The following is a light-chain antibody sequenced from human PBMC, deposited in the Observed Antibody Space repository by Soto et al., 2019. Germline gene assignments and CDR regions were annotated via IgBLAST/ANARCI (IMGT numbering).Light chain of an antibody. V-gene: IGKV2-30*01. J-gene: IGKJ1*01. CDR1: QSLVDSDGNTY. CDR3: MQGTHWPRT. CDR2: WVS. Sequence: DVEMTQSPLSLPVTLGQPASISCRSSQSLVDSDGNTYLNWFHQRPGQSPRRLIYWVSYRDSGVPDRFSGSGSGTDFTLKTSRVEAEDVGVYYCMQGTHWPRTFGQGTRVEVK.